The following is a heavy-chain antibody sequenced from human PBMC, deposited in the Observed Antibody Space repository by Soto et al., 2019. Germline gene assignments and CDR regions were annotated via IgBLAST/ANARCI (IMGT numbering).Heavy chain of an antibody. CDR2: IYYSGST. CDR1: GGSISSYY. Sequence: PSETLSLTCTVSGGSISSYYWSWIRQPPGKGLEWIGYIYYSGSTNYNPSLKSRVTISVDTSKNQFSLKLSSVTAADTAVYYCAGTMVRGVIFSYYYYYMDVWGKGTTVTVSS. CDR3: AGTMVRGVIFSYYYYYMDV. V-gene: IGHV4-59*08. J-gene: IGHJ6*03. D-gene: IGHD3-10*01.